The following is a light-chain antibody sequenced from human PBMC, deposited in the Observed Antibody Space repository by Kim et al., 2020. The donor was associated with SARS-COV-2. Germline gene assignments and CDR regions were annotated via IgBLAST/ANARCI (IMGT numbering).Light chain of an antibody. V-gene: IGLV3-1*01. CDR2: QDT. J-gene: IGLJ2*01. Sequence: SVSSGQTASITCSGDKLGEKYACWYQQKPGQSPVLVIYQDTKRPSGIPERFSGSNSGNTATLTISGTQAMDEADYYCQTWDSITVVFGGGTQLTVL. CDR1: KLGEKY. CDR3: QTWDSITVV.